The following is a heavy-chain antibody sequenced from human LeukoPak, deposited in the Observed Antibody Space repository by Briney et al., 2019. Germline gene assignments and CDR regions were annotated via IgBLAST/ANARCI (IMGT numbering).Heavy chain of an antibody. V-gene: IGHV3-7*01. CDR3: ARDPDYSYYYYMDV. D-gene: IGHD2-15*01. J-gene: IGHJ6*03. CDR2: IKQDGSEK. Sequence: PGGSLRLSCAASGFTLSTHAMSWVRQAPGKGLEWVANIKQDGSEKYYVDSVKGRFTISRDNAKDSLYLQMNSLRAEDTAVYYCARDPDYSYYYYMDVWGKGTTVTVSS. CDR1: GFTLSTHA.